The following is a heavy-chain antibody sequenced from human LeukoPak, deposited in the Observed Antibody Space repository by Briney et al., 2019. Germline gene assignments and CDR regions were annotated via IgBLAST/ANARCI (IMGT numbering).Heavy chain of an antibody. CDR1: GYTFINYG. J-gene: IGHJ1*01. CDR3: ARGGYCSGGSCYSDKYFQH. CDR2: ISAYNGNT. Sequence: GASVKVSCKASGYTFINYGISWVRQAPGQGLEWLGWISAYNGNTNYAQKLQGRVTMTTDTSTSTAYMELRSLRSDDTAVYYCARGGYCSGGSCYSDKYFQHWGQGTLVTVSS. D-gene: IGHD2-15*01. V-gene: IGHV1-18*01.